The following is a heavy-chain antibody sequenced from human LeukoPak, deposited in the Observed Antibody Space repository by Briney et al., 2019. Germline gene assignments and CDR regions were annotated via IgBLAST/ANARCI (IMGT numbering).Heavy chain of an antibody. CDR3: ARVTYYDSSGYYYGGAFDI. V-gene: IGHV4-59*08. CDR1: GGSISSYY. D-gene: IGHD3-22*01. CDR2: FCYSGST. J-gene: IGHJ3*02. Sequence: SETLSLTCTVSGGSISSYYWSWIRQPPGKGLEWIGYFCYSGSTNYNPSLKSRVTISVDTSKNQFSLKLSSVTAADTAVYYCARVTYYDSSGYYYGGAFDIWGQGTMVTVSS.